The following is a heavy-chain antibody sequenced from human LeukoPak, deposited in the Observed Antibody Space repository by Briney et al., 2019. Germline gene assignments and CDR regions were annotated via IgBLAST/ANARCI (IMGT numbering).Heavy chain of an antibody. J-gene: IGHJ6*02. V-gene: IGHV3-7*01. CDR3: ASEVISGYDFYYYGMDV. Sequence: GGSLRLSCAASGFTFSRYWMTWVRQAPGKGLEWVANIKEDGSENSYVESVKGRFTISRDNAKNSLYLQMNSLRAEDTAVYYCASEVISGYDFYYYGMDVWGQGTLVTVSS. D-gene: IGHD5-12*01. CDR1: GFTFSRYW. CDR2: IKEDGSEN.